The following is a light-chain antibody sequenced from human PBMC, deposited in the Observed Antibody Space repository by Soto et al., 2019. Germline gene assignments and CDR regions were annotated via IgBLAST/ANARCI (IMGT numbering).Light chain of an antibody. Sequence: DIQMTQSPSSLSAFVGDSVTLTVRASQSISSYLNWYQQKPGKAPKLLIYAASSLQSGVPSRFSGSGSGTDFTLTISSLQPEDFATYYCQQSYSTPTWTFGQGTKVDIK. V-gene: IGKV1-39*01. CDR3: QQSYSTPTWT. CDR1: QSISSY. J-gene: IGKJ1*01. CDR2: AAS.